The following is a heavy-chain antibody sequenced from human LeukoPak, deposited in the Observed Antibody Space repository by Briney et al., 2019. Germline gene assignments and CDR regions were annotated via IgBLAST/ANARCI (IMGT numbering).Heavy chain of an antibody. Sequence: PSETLSLTCAVSGGSISSSNWWSWVRQPPGKGLEWIGEIYHSGTTKYNPSLESRVTISMDKSKNQFSLKLTSVTAADTAVYYCATLAVAGYDWFDPWGQGILVTVSS. CDR1: GGSISSSNW. V-gene: IGHV4-4*02. J-gene: IGHJ5*02. CDR3: ATLAVAGYDWFDP. D-gene: IGHD6-19*01. CDR2: IYHSGTT.